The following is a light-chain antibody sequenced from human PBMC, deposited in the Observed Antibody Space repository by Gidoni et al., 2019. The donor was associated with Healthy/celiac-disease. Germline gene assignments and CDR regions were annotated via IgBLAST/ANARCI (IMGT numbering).Light chain of an antibody. J-gene: IGKJ4*01. CDR1: QGISSY. CDR3: QQGPLT. CDR2: AAS. Sequence: AIRLTQSPSSFPAPTGDRVTITCPASQGISSYLAWYQQQPGKAPKLLIYAASTLQSGVPSSFRGRGSGTDFTLHFKGLQFEDFATYYSQQGPLTFGGGTKVEIK. V-gene: IGKV1-8*01.